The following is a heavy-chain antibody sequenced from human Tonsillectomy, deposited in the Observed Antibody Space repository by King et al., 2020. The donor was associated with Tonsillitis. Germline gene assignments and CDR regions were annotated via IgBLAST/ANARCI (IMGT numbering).Heavy chain of an antibody. CDR3: ARQGGRYSYGYRGMDFDN. J-gene: IGHJ4*02. D-gene: IGHD5-18*01. CDR1: GGSISSSSYY. V-gene: IGHV4-39*01. Sequence: QLQESGPGLVKPSETLSLTCNVSGGSISSSSYYWGWIRQPPGKGLEWIGSVYDSGSTYYNPSLKSRVTIPVDTSKNQFSLKLSSLTAADTAVYYCARQGGRYSYGYRGMDFDNWGQGTLVTVSS. CDR2: VYDSGST.